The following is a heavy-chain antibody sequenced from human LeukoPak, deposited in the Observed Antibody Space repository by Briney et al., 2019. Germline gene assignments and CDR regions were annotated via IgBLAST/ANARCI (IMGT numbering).Heavy chain of an antibody. CDR1: GLSVSSKY. V-gene: IGHV3-53*01. D-gene: IGHD2-2*01. CDR2: LYSGGST. Sequence: GGSLRLSCVASGLSVSSKYMNWVRQAPGKGLEWVSLLYSGGSTYYADSVKGRFTISRDSSKNTVYLQMNSLRAEDTAVYYCAARDCSTTSCYGGLLDYWGQGTLVTVSS. CDR3: AARDCSTTSCYGGLLDY. J-gene: IGHJ4*02.